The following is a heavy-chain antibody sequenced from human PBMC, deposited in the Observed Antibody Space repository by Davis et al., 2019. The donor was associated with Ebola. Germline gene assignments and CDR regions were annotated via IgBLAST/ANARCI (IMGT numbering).Heavy chain of an antibody. Sequence: PGGSLRLSCAASGFTFSSYAMHWVRQAPGKGLEWVAVISYDGSNKYYADSVKGRFTISRDNSKNTLYLQMNSLRAEDTAVYYCARGALTIFGVVTEEEFDCWGQGTLVTVSS. J-gene: IGHJ4*02. D-gene: IGHD3-3*01. CDR2: ISYDGSNK. V-gene: IGHV3-30-3*01. CDR3: ARGALTIFGVVTEEEFDC. CDR1: GFTFSSYA.